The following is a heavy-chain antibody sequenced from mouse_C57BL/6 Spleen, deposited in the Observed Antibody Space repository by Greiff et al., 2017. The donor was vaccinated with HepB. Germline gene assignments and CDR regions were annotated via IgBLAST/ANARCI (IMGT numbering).Heavy chain of an antibody. J-gene: IGHJ4*01. Sequence: EVQLQQSGPELVKPGASVKISCKASGYTFTDYYMNWVKQSHGKSLEWIGVINPYNGGTSYNQKFKGKATLTVDKSSSTAYMELNSLTSEDSAVYYCARNYYGSSPRAMDYWGQGTSVTVSS. CDR2: INPYNGGT. CDR1: GYTFTDYY. D-gene: IGHD1-1*01. V-gene: IGHV1-19*01. CDR3: ARNYYGSSPRAMDY.